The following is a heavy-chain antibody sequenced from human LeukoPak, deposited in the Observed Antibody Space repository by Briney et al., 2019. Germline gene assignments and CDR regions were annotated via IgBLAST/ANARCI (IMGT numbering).Heavy chain of an antibody. CDR3: ARGEYYYGSDPSFGY. Sequence: GASVKVSCKASGYTFTSYGISWVRQAPGQGLEWMGWISAYNGNTNYAQKLQGRVTMTTDTSTSTAYMELRSLRSDDTAVYYCARGEYYYGSDPSFGYWGQGTLVTVSS. CDR2: ISAYNGNT. CDR1: GYTFTSYG. D-gene: IGHD3-10*01. J-gene: IGHJ4*02. V-gene: IGHV1-18*01.